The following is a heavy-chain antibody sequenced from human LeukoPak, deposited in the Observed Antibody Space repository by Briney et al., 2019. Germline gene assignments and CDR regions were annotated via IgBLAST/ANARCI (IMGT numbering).Heavy chain of an antibody. J-gene: IGHJ4*02. V-gene: IGHV3-33*01. CDR3: AIEPYGDRIEDY. Sequence: PGGSLRLSCAASGFTFSRFGMHWARQAPGKGLEWVAVIWYDGSNKNYGDSVKGRFTISRDNSKNTLYPQMDSLRAEDTAVYYCAIEPYGDRIEDYWGQGSLVTVSS. CDR2: IWYDGSNK. D-gene: IGHD4-17*01. CDR1: GFTFSRFG.